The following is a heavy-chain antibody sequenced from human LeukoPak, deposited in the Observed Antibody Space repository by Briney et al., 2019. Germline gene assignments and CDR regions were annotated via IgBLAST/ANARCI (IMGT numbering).Heavy chain of an antibody. CDR1: GDSISSYY. V-gene: IGHV4-59*01. J-gene: IGHJ3*02. CDR2: IYHSGNT. Sequence: SETLSLTCTVSGDSISSYYWSWIRQPPGKGLEWIGCIYHSGNTNYNPSLKSQVTISIDTSKNQFSLKLSSVTAADTAVYYCARDYAFDIWGQGTMVTVSS. CDR3: ARDYAFDI.